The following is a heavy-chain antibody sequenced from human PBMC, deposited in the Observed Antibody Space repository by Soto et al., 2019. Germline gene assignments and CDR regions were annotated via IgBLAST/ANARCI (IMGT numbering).Heavy chain of an antibody. CDR1: GLPFSSHA. D-gene: IGHD4-17*01. CDR3: ANEIRPNDY. V-gene: IGHV3-23*01. Sequence: EVQLLESGGGLVQPGGSWGLSCAAPGLPFSSHALSWVRQAQGKGLEWVSSISISGGNTYYADSVRGRFTISRDNSKNTLYLHMNSLTAEDTAIYYCANEIRPNDYWGQGTLVTVSS. CDR2: ISISGGNT. J-gene: IGHJ4*02.